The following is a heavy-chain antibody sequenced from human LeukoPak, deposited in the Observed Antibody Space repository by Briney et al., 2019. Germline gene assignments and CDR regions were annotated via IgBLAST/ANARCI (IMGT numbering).Heavy chain of an antibody. CDR2: IYYSGST. D-gene: IGHD3-9*01. Sequence: SQTPSLTCTVSGGSISSGASDWGWIRQHPGKGLEWIGYIYYSGSTYYNPSLKSRVTISVDTSKNQFSLKLSSVTAADTAVYYCARGDILTGYYTDYWGQGTLVTVSS. CDR3: ARGDILTGYYTDY. CDR1: GGSISSGASD. V-gene: IGHV4-31*03. J-gene: IGHJ4*02.